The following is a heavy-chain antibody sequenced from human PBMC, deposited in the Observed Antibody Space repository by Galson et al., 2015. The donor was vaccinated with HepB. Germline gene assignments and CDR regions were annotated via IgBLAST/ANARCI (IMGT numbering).Heavy chain of an antibody. J-gene: IGHJ3*02. CDR2: INPSGGST. D-gene: IGHD4-17*01. CDR3: ARDPLTTVTTSLDAFDI. Sequence: SVKVSCKASGYTFASYHMHWVRQAPGQGLEWMGIINPSGGSTSYAQKFQGRVTMTRDTSTSTVYMELSSLRSEDTAVYYCARDPLTTVTTSLDAFDIWGQGTMVTVSS. V-gene: IGHV1-46*03. CDR1: GYTFASYH.